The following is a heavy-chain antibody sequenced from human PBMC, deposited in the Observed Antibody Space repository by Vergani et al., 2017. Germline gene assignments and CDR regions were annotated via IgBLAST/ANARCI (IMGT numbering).Heavy chain of an antibody. CDR1: GFTSSYYC. J-gene: IGHJ1*01. D-gene: IGHD2-2*01. V-gene: IGHV3-30*03. CDR3: ATKSCSTPGCQIGYFRE. CDR2: ISYDGTPK. Sequence: QVHLVEYGGGVVQPGRSLRLSCVVSGFTSSYYCMHWVRQAPGKGLEWVAVISYDGTPKYYADSVKGRFTISRDNSKSTLYLQMNSLRTEDTAVYYCATKSCSTPGCQIGYFREWVQGTLVTVSS.